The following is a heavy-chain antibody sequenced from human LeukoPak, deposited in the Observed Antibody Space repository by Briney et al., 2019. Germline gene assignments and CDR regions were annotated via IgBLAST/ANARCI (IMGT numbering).Heavy chain of an antibody. D-gene: IGHD3-10*01. J-gene: IGHJ5*02. CDR3: ARVAMVRGASFDP. CDR1: GGSISSYY. CDR2: IYYSGST. Sequence: SETLSLTCTVSGGSISSYYWSWIRQPPGKGLEWIGYIYYSGSTNYNPPLKSRVTISVDTSKNQFSLKLGSVTAADTAVYYCARVAMVRGASFDPWGQGTLVTVSS. V-gene: IGHV4-59*01.